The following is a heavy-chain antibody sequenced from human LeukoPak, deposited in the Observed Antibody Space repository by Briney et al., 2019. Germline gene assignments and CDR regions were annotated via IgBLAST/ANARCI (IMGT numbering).Heavy chain of an antibody. V-gene: IGHV1-2*02. CDR2: INPNSGGT. CDR3: ARERGSGWFGELSPFDY. CDR1: GYTFTGYY. Sequence: ASVKVSCKASGYTFTGYYMHWVRQAPGQGLEWMGWINPNSGGTNYAQKFQGRVTMTRDTSISTAYMELSRLRSDDTAVYYCARERGSGWFGELSPFDYWVQGTLVTVSS. J-gene: IGHJ4*02. D-gene: IGHD3-10*01.